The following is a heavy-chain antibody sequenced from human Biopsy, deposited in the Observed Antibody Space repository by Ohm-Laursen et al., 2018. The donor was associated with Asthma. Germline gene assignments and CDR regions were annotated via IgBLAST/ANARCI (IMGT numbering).Heavy chain of an antibody. CDR1: GFSFSEFV. Sequence: SLRLSCAPSGFSFSEFVMHWVRQVPRKGPAGGAVMSYDGSTKYYADSVKGRFTISRDNSQNTMYLQMSSLRVEDTAVYYCAKDLRIYGDNVAGMDVWGQGTAVNVSS. V-gene: IGHV3-30*18. D-gene: IGHD4-17*01. CDR3: AKDLRIYGDNVAGMDV. CDR2: MSYDGSTK. J-gene: IGHJ6*02.